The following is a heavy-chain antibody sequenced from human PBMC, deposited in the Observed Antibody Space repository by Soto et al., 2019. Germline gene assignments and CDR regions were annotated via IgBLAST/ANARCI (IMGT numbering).Heavy chain of an antibody. Sequence: SETLSLSCTVSGASLSGYYWSWIRQPPGKGLEWIGYSYYSGTTKYNPSLQTRVTISVDTSTNQFSLRVNSVTAADTAVYYCARDTGGGIFHIDYWGQGTLVTVSS. CDR1: GASLSGYY. CDR3: ARDTGGGIFHIDY. V-gene: IGHV4-59*01. CDR2: SYYSGTT. J-gene: IGHJ4*02. D-gene: IGHD1-26*01.